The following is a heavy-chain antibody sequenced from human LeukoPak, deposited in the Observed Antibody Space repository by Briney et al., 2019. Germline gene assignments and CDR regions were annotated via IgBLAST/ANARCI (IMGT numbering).Heavy chain of an antibody. CDR1: GGSFSGYY. CDR2: INHSGST. Sequence: SETLSLTCAVYGGSFSGYYWSWIRQPPGKGLEWIGEINHSGSTNYNPSLKSRVTISVDTSKNQFSLKLSSVTAADTAVYYCARVPFYDYAWGSYRYKWYFDYWGQGTLVTVSS. CDR3: ARVPFYDYAWGSYRYKWYFDY. V-gene: IGHV4-34*01. J-gene: IGHJ4*02. D-gene: IGHD3-16*02.